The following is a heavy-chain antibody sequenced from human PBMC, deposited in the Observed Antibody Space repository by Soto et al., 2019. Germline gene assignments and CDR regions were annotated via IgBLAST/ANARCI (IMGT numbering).Heavy chain of an antibody. CDR3: ARDPGIAVAGLYYYYGMDV. CDR1: GYTFTSYY. J-gene: IGHJ6*02. CDR2: INPSGGST. Sequence: GASVKVSCKASGYTFTSYYMHSVRQAPGQGLEGMGIINPSGGSTSYAQKFQGRVTMTRDTSTSTVYMELSSLRSEDTAVYYCARDPGIAVAGLYYYYGMDVWGQGTTVTVSS. V-gene: IGHV1-46*01. D-gene: IGHD6-19*01.